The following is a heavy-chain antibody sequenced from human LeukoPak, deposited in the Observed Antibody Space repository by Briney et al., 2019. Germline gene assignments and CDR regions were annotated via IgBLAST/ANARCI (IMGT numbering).Heavy chain of an antibody. CDR3: ARDDLDAFDI. V-gene: IGHV4-59*01. CDR2: IYYRGST. J-gene: IGHJ3*02. Sequence: SETLSLTCTVSGGSISSYYWSWIRQPPGKGLEWIGYIYYRGSTNYKSSLKSRVTISVDTSKNQFSLKLGSVTAADTAVYYCARDDLDAFDIWGQGTMVTVSS. CDR1: GGSISSYY.